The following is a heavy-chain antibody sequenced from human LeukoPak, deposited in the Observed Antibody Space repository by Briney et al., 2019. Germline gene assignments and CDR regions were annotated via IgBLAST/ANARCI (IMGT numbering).Heavy chain of an antibody. CDR1: GVPISSGSYY. V-gene: IGHV4-39*01. J-gene: IGHJ4*02. CDR2: LYYSGNT. CDR3: ARQVGHTALDY. D-gene: IGHD5-18*01. Sequence: SSETLSLTCTVSGVPISSGSYYWGWIRQPPGRGLEWIGSLYYSGNTYYNPSLNCRVTISVDTSKNQFSLRLSSVTAADRAVYYCARQVGHTALDYWGQGSQVTVSS.